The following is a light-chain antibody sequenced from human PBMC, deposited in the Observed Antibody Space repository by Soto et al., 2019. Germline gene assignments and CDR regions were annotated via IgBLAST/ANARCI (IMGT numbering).Light chain of an antibody. J-gene: IGKJ1*01. V-gene: IGKV1-5*01. CDR3: QQYNSYSWT. CDR1: QSISTW. Sequence: DIQMTQYPSTLSASVGDRVTITCRASQSISTWLAWYQQKPGKAPKLLIYDASSLQSGVPSSVSGSGSGTEFTLTISRLQPDDFATYYCQQYNSYSWTFGQGTKVEIK. CDR2: DAS.